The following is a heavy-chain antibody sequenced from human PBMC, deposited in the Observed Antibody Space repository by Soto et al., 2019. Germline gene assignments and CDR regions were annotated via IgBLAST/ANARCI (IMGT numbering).Heavy chain of an antibody. CDR3: ARGSPVWGSANFDY. J-gene: IGHJ4*02. CDR1: GGSISSGGYY. CDR2: IYSSWST. D-gene: IGHD3-16*01. Sequence: QVQLQESGPGLVKPSQTLSLTCTVSGGSISSGGYYWSWIRQHPGKGLEWIGYIYSSWSTYDNAYLKTRFTISVDTSKNQFSLNLSSVTAADTAVYYCARGSPVWGSANFDYWGQGTPVTVSS. V-gene: IGHV4-31*03.